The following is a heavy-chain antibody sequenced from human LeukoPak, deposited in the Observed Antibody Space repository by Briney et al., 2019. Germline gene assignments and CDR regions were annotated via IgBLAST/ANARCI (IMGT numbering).Heavy chain of an antibody. CDR2: INHSGST. D-gene: IGHD1/OR15-1a*01. CDR1: GGSFSGYY. V-gene: IGHV4-34*01. Sequence: PSETLSLTCAVYGGSFSGYYWSWIRQPPGKGLEWIGEINHSGSTNYNPSLKSRVTISVDTSKNQFSLKLSSVTAADTAVYYCATQGITTPGYYFDYWGQGTLVTASS. CDR3: ATQGITTPGYYFDY. J-gene: IGHJ4*02.